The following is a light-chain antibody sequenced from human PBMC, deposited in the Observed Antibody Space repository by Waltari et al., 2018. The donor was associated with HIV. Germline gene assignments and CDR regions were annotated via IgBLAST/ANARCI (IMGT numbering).Light chain of an antibody. V-gene: IGKV1-39*01. CDR1: QSISSY. CDR2: AAS. J-gene: IGKJ1*01. Sequence: DTHMTQSPSSPSASVGATITITCRASQSISSYLNWYQQKPGKAPKLRIYAASSLQSGVPSRFSGSGYGTDFTLTLSSLQPEDFATYYCQQSYSAPWTFGQGTKVEVK. CDR3: QQSYSAPWT.